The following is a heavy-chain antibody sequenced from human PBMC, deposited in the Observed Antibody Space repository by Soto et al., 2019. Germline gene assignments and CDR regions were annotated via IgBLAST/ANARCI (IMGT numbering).Heavy chain of an antibody. D-gene: IGHD3-9*01. CDR1: GYTFASYG. CDR3: ARGVYYDILTGYDWFDP. Sequence: ASVKVSCKASGYTFASYGISWVRQAPGQGLEWMGWISAYNGNTNYAQKLQGRVTMTTDTSTSTAYMELRSLRSDDTAVYYCARGVYYDILTGYDWFDPWGQGTLVTVS. V-gene: IGHV1-18*01. CDR2: ISAYNGNT. J-gene: IGHJ5*02.